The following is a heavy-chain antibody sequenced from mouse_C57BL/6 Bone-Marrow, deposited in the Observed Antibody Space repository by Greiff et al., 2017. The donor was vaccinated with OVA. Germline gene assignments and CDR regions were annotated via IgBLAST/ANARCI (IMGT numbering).Heavy chain of an antibody. V-gene: IGHV6-6*01. CDR1: GFTFSDAW. CDR2: IRNKANNPAT. Sequence: EVMLVESGGGLVQPGGSMKLSCAASGFTFSDAWMDWVRQSPEKGLEWVAEIRNKANNPATYYAESVKGRFTISRDDSKSSVYLQMNSLRAEDTGIYYCTSWPHFDYWGQGTTLTVSS. CDR3: TSWPHFDY. J-gene: IGHJ2*01.